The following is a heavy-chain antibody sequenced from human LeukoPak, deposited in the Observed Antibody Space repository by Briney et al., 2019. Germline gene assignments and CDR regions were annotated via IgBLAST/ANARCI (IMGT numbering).Heavy chain of an antibody. CDR1: GGSFSGYY. J-gene: IGHJ4*02. CDR3: ARAVWLGIDY. V-gene: IGHV4-34*01. Sequence: SETLSLTCAVYGGSFSGYYWSWIRQPPGKGLEWIGEINHSGSTNYNPSLKSRVTISVDTSKNQFSLKPSSVTAADTAVYYCARAVWLGIDYWGQGTLVTVSS. D-gene: IGHD6-19*01. CDR2: INHSGST.